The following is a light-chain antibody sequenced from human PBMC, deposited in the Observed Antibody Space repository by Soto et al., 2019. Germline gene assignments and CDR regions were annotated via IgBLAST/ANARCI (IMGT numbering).Light chain of an antibody. J-gene: IGLJ2*01. V-gene: IGLV2-14*03. CDR2: DVT. CDR3: SADTTSSTL. Sequence: QSALTQPASVSGSPGQSITISCTGTRSDVGGYNFVSWYQQHPGKAPKLMIYDVTKRPSGVSHRFSGSKSGNTASLTISGLQAEDEADYYCSADTTSSTLFGGGTKLTVL. CDR1: RSDVGGYNF.